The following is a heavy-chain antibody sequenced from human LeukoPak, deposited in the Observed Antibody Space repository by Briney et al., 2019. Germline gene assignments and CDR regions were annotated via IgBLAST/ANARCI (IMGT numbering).Heavy chain of an antibody. CDR3: ARGEPGESIAAAPGKADIDY. CDR1: GYTFTSYD. CDR2: MNPNSGNT. V-gene: IGHV1-8*01. D-gene: IGHD6-13*01. Sequence: GASVKVSCKASGYTFTSYDINWVRQATGQGLEWMGWMNPNSGNTGYARKFQGRVTITRNTSISTAYMELSSLRSEDTAVYYCARGEPGESIAAAPGKADIDYWGQGTLVTVSS. J-gene: IGHJ4*02.